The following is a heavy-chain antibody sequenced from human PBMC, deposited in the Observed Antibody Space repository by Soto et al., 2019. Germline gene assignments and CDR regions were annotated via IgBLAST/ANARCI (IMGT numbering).Heavy chain of an antibody. CDR3: ARDSYDSSGSSGYSFDY. V-gene: IGHV4-30-4*01. CDR1: GGSISSGDYY. D-gene: IGHD3-22*01. CDR2: IYYSGST. J-gene: IGHJ4*02. Sequence: QVQLQESGPGLVKPSQTLSLTCTVSGGSISSGDYYWNWIRQPPGKGLEWIGYIYYSGSTYYNPSLKSRVTISVGTSKNQFSLKLSSVTAADTAVYYCARDSYDSSGSSGYSFDYWGQGTLVTVSS.